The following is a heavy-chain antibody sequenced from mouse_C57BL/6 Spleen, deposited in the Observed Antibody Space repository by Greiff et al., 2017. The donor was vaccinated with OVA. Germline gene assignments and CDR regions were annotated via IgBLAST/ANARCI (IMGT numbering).Heavy chain of an antibody. CDR1: GYTFTSYW. CDR2: IDPSDSST. CDR3: ARKLFY. Sequence: VQLQQPGAELVKPGASVKLSCKASGYTFTSYWMQWVKQRPGQGLEWIGEIDPSDSSTNYNQKFKGKATLTVDTSSSTAYMQLSSLTSEDSAVYYCARKLFYWGQGTTLTVSS. D-gene: IGHD1-3*01. V-gene: IGHV1-50*01. J-gene: IGHJ2*01.